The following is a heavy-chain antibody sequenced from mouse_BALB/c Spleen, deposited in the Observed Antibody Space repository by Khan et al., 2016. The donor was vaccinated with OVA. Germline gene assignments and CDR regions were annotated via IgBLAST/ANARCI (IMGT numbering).Heavy chain of an antibody. Sequence: VQLQQSGTVLARPGASVKMSCKASGYTFTSYWMHWVKQRPGQGLEWIGAIYPGNSDINYNQKFKGKAKLTAVTSTSTAYMELNSLTNADSAVYYCTRNGFGNYESWDYWGQGTTLTVSS. D-gene: IGHD2-1*01. J-gene: IGHJ2*01. V-gene: IGHV1-5*01. CDR3: TRNGFGNYESWDY. CDR2: IYPGNSDI. CDR1: GYTFTSYW.